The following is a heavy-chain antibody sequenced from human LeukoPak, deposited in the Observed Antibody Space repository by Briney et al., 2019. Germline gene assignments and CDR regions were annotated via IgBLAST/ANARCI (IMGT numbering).Heavy chain of an antibody. J-gene: IGHJ4*02. CDR3: AREGPRGNSQFDY. V-gene: IGHV3-33*01. CDR1: GFIFSNYG. CDR2: IWYDGSNK. D-gene: IGHD4-23*01. Sequence: GGSLRLSCAASGFIFSNYGMHWVRQAPGEGLEWVALIWYDGSNKYYTDSVKGRLTISRDNSKDTLFLQMNSLRAEDTAVYYCAREGPRGNSQFDYWGQGTLVTVSS.